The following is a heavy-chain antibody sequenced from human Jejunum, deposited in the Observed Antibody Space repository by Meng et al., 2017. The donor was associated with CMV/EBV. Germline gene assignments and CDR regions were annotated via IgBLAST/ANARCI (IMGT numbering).Heavy chain of an antibody. CDR1: GFTFSTYW. J-gene: IGHJ4*02. V-gene: IGHV3-7*01. Sequence: SFAASGFTFSTYWMTWVRQAPGKGLEWVATIKQAGSEKYYVDSVKGRFPISRDNAKNSLFLQMNSLRAEDTAMYYCARNARGSGYWGQGTLVTVSS. D-gene: IGHD3-10*01. CDR2: IKQAGSEK. CDR3: ARNARGSGY.